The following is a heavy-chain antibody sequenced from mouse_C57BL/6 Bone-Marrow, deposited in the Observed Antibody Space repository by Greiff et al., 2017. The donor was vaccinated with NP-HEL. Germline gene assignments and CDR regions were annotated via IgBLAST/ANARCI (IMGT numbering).Heavy chain of an antibody. Sequence: EVQLVESGGGLVKPGGSLKLSCAASGFTFSDYGMHWVRQAPEKGLEWVAYISSGSSTIYYADTVKGRFTISRDNAKNTLFLQMTSLRSEDTAMYYCARDHFAYWGQGTLVTVSA. CDR3: ARDHFAY. J-gene: IGHJ3*01. CDR1: GFTFSDYG. CDR2: ISSGSSTI. V-gene: IGHV5-17*01.